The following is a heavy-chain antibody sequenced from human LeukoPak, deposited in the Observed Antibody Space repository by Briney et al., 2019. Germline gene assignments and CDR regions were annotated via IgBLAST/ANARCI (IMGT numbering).Heavy chain of an antibody. Sequence: ASVKVSCKASGYTFAGHYIHWARHVPGQGLEWMGWINSNNGVTNYAQNFQGRVTLTRDTSVTTAYMEMINLASDDTAMYYCARGAAVTGGYCWGTHWGQGTLVTVSS. CDR3: ARGAAVTGGYCWGTH. CDR2: INSNNGVT. J-gene: IGHJ4*02. CDR1: GYTFAGHY. D-gene: IGHD5-12*01. V-gene: IGHV1-2*02.